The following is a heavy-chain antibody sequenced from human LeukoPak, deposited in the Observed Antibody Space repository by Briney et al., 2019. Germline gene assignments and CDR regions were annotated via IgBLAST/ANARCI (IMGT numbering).Heavy chain of an antibody. Sequence: GGSLRLSCTASGFTFSTYWMTWVRQAPGKGLEWVANIKEDGSEKYYVDSVKGRFTISRDSAKDSVYLQMNSLRVEDTAVYYCARGRAIDIWGRGTMVTVSS. J-gene: IGHJ3*02. CDR1: GFTFSTYW. V-gene: IGHV3-7*04. CDR2: IKEDGSEK. CDR3: ARGRAIDI.